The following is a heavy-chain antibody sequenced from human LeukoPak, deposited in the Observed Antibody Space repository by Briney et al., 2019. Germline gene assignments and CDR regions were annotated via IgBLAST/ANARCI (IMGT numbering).Heavy chain of an antibody. CDR3: TKGRSNHY. CDR2: INQDGSEN. J-gene: IGHJ4*02. Sequence: GGSLRLSCAASGFTFSDFWMGWVRQAPGKGLEWVANINQDGSENYYVDSVKGRFTISRDNAKNSLYLQMNSLRAEDTAVYYCTKGRSNHYWGQGTLVIVST. V-gene: IGHV3-7*01. CDR1: GFTFSDFW. D-gene: IGHD3-10*01.